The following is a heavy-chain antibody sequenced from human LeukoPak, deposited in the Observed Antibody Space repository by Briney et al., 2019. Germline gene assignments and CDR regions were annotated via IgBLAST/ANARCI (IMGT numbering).Heavy chain of an antibody. Sequence: QSGGSLRLSCAASGFTFSSYAMSWVRQTPGKGLEWVSGVTASGGTTHHADSVKGRFTISRDNAKNSLYLQMNSLRAEDTAVYYCAELGITMIGGVWGKGTTVTISS. CDR1: GFTFSSYA. D-gene: IGHD3-10*02. J-gene: IGHJ6*04. CDR2: VTASGGTT. CDR3: AELGITMIGGV. V-gene: IGHV3-23*01.